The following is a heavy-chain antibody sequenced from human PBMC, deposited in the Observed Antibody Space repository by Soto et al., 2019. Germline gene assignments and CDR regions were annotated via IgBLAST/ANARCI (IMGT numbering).Heavy chain of an antibody. J-gene: IGHJ4*02. V-gene: IGHV4-34*01. CDR2: IFRGGGP. CDR1: GWSFSDYY. D-gene: IGHD1-26*01. Sequence: SETLSLTWAFYGWSFSDYYWTWIRQPPGKGLEWIGEIFRGGGPNYNPSLKSRVTISADTSKNQFSLNLNSVTAADTAVYYCATGRDLAWEIAEVWGQGTPVTVSS. CDR3: ATGRDLAWEIAEV.